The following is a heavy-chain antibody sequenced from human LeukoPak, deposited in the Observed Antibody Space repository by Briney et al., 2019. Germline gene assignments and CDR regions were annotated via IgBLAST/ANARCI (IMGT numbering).Heavy chain of an antibody. J-gene: IGHJ3*02. V-gene: IGHV3-23*01. CDR3: AKEPADFPLYDALDM. CDR1: VVTFSSVA. CDR2: ISHIGGST. D-gene: IGHD2-2*01. Sequence: GGSLRLSCAASVVTFSSVAMSGVRQAPGKGLEWVSAISHIGGSTYYADSAKGRFTISRDNSKNTLYLQVNSLIIEDTAIYYCAKEPADFPLYDALDMWGQGTMVTVSS.